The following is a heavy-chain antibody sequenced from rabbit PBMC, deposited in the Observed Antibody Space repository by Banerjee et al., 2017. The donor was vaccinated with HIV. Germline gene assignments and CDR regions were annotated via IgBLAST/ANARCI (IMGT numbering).Heavy chain of an antibody. J-gene: IGHJ4*01. V-gene: IGHV1S45*01. Sequence: QEQLEESGGGLVKPEGSLTLTCKASGFDLSSYYYMCWVRQAPGKGLELIACIYAGSSGSTYYASWAKGRFTISKTSSTTVTLQVTSLTAADTATYFCARSVHYVWYDLWGPGTLVT. CDR1: GFDLSSYYY. CDR3: ARSVHYVWYDL. CDR2: IYAGSSGST. D-gene: IGHD1-1*01.